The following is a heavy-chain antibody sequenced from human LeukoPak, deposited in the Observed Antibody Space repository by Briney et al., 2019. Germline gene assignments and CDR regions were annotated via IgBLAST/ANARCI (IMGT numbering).Heavy chain of an antibody. V-gene: IGHV3-48*03. Sequence: GGSLRLSCAASGFTFSSYEMNWVRQAPGKGLEWVSYISSSGSTFYYADSLKGRFTISRDNAKNSLYLQMNSLRAEDTAVYYCARGYYYDSTGYNPSDYWGQGTLVTVSS. D-gene: IGHD3-22*01. CDR3: ARGYYYDSTGYNPSDY. CDR1: GFTFSSYE. J-gene: IGHJ4*02. CDR2: ISSSGSTF.